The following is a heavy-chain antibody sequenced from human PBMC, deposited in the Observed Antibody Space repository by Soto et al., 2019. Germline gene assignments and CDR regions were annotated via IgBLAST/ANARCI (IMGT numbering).Heavy chain of an antibody. CDR2: IYYSGST. CDR1: GGSITSSSRY. Sequence: SETLSLTCTVSGGSITSSSRYWGWIRQPPGKGLEWIGSIYYSGSTYYNPSLKSRVTISVDTSKNQFSLKLSSVTAADTAVYYCARHETYYYYVMDVWGQGTTVS. CDR3: ARHETYYYYVMDV. J-gene: IGHJ6*02. V-gene: IGHV4-39*01.